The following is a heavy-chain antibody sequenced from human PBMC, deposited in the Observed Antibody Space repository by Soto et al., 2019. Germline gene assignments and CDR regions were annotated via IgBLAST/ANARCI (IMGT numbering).Heavy chain of an antibody. Sequence: ASVKVSCKASGYTFTSYGISWVRQAPGQGLEWMGWISAYNGNTNYAQKLQGRVTMTTDTSTSTAYMELRSMRSDDTVVYDCARDQGGTYYYDSSGYYYYYYYMDVWGKGTTVTVSS. V-gene: IGHV1-18*01. D-gene: IGHD3-22*01. CDR3: ARDQGGTYYYDSSGYYYYYYYMDV. CDR2: ISAYNGNT. J-gene: IGHJ6*03. CDR1: GYTFTSYG.